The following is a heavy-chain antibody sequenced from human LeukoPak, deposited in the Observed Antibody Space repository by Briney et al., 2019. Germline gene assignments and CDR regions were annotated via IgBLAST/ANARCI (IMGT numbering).Heavy chain of an antibody. J-gene: IGHJ5*02. V-gene: IGHV1-69*04. D-gene: IGHD3-22*01. CDR1: GGTFSSYA. CDR2: IIPILGIA. CDR3: ARGHTLIDYDYDSSGYYEGFDP. Sequence: GASVKVSCKASGGTFSSYAISWVRQAPGQVLEWMGRIIPILGIANYAQKFQGRVTITADKSTSTAYMELSSLRSEDTAVYYCARGHTLIDYDYDSSGYYEGFDPWGQGTLVTVSS.